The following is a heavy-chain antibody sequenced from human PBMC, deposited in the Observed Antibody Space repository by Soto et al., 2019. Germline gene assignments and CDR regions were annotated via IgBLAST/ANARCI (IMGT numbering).Heavy chain of an antibody. V-gene: IGHV4-31*03. CDR2: IYYSGST. CDR3: ARDPRKDYDFWSGSMDV. J-gene: IGHJ6*02. CDR1: GGSISSGGYY. D-gene: IGHD3-3*01. Sequence: SETLSLTCTVSGGSISSGGYYWSWIRQHPGKGLGWIGYIYYSGSTYYNPSLKSRVTISVDTSKNQFSLKLSSVTAADTAVYYCARDPRKDYDFWSGSMDVWGQGTTVTVSS.